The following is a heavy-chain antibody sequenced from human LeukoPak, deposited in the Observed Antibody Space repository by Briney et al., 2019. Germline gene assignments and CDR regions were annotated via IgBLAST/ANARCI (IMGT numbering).Heavy chain of an antibody. CDR2: ISGSGGST. D-gene: IGHD6-19*01. J-gene: IGHJ4*02. V-gene: IGHV3-23*01. CDR3: AKVGSSGWYGGRLFDY. CDR1: GFTFSSYA. Sequence: GGSLRLSCAASGFTFSSYAMSWVRQAPGKGLEWVSAISGSGGSTYYADSVKGRFTISRDNSKNTLYLQMNSLRAEGTAVYYCAKVGSSGWYGGRLFDYWGQGTLVTVSS.